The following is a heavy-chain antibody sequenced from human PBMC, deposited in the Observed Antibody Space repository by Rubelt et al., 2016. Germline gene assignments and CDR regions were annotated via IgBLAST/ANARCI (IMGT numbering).Heavy chain of an antibody. D-gene: IGHD3-16*01. V-gene: IGHV4-61*05. CDR3: ARHQGDLFEIDY. J-gene: IGHJ4*02. CDR2: MYYTGNT. CDR1: GGSISSSIYY. Sequence: QLQLQESGPGLVKPSGTLSLTCTVSGGSISSSIYYWGWIRQPPGKGLEWLGYMYYTGNTNYNSSLRSRLSISLDTSGNRFSLTLTSVTAADTAMYYCARHQGDLFEIDYWGQGTLVTVSP.